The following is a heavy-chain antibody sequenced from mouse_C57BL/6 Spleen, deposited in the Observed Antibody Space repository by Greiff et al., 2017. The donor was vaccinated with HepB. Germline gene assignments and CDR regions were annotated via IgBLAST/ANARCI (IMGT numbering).Heavy chain of an antibody. D-gene: IGHD1-1*01. V-gene: IGHV2-2*01. Sequence: VKLQESGPGLVQPSQSLSITCTVSGFSLTSYGVHWVRQSPGKGLEWLGVIWSGGSTDYNAAFISRLSISKDNSKSQVFFKMNSLQADDTAIYYCARTNGSSYVNWFAYWGQGTLVTVSA. CDR3: ARTNGSSYVNWFAY. CDR2: IWSGGST. CDR1: GFSLTSYG. J-gene: IGHJ3*01.